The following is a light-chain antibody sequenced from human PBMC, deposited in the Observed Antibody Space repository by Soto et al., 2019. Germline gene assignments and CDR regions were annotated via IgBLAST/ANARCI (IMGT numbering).Light chain of an antibody. V-gene: IGLV2-18*02. CDR1: SSDVGNYNR. J-gene: IGLJ1*01. CDR2: EVS. CDR3: SSYTSSNTFV. Sequence: QSVLTQPPSVSGSPGQSVTISCTGTSSDVGNYNRVSWYQQSPGTAPKLMIYEVSNRPSGVPDRFSGSKSGNTASLTISGLQAEDEADHYCSSYTSSNTFVFGTGTKVTVL.